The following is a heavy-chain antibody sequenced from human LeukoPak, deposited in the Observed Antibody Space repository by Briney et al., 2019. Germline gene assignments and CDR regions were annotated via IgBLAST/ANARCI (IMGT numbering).Heavy chain of an antibody. CDR3: VRVGDYYDSGGYQGFDY. CDR2: ISSSSYYI. D-gene: IGHD3-22*01. CDR1: GFTFSSYT. J-gene: IGHJ4*02. Sequence: GRSLRLSCAASGFTFSSYTMNWVRQAPGKGLEWVSSISSSSYYIYYADSVKGRLTISRDNAKNSVYLQMNSLRDEDTAVYYCVRVGDYYDSGGYQGFDYWGQGTLVTVSS. V-gene: IGHV3-21*01.